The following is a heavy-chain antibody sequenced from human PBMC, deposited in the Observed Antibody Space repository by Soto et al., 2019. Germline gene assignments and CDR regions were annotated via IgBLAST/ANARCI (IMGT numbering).Heavy chain of an antibody. CDR3: AGSSQISYYDFWSGYFLGYDY. D-gene: IGHD3-3*01. V-gene: IGHV4-59*08. J-gene: IGHJ4*02. CDR2: IYYSGST. Sequence: TLSLTCTVSGGSISSDDWSWILQPPGKGLEWIGYIYYSGSTNYNPSLKSRVTISVDTSKNQFSLKLSSVTAADTAVYYCAGSSQISYYDFWSGYFLGYDYWGQGTLVTVSS. CDR1: GGSISSDD.